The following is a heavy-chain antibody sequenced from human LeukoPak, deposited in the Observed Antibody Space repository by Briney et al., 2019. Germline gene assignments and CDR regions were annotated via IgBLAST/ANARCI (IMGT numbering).Heavy chain of an antibody. J-gene: IGHJ3*02. CDR2: IYYSGST. D-gene: IGHD3-10*01. CDR3: ARHTRGDAFDI. V-gene: IGHV4-59*01. CDR1: GASISSYY. Sequence: SETLSLTCTVSGASISSYYWSWLRQPPGKGLEWIGKIYYSGSTNINPSLTSRVTISEDTSKNQFSLKLSSVTAADTAVYYCARHTRGDAFDIWGQGTMVSVSS.